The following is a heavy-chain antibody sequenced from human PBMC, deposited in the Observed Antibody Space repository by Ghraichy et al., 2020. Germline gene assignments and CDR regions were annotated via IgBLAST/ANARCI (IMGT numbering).Heavy chain of an antibody. CDR1: GFSFSRYW. Sequence: GESLRLSCAASGFSFSRYWMSWVRQAPGKGLEWVANIKQDGSEKYYVDSVKGRFAISRDNAKNSLSLQMNSLRAEGTAVYYCARDRDGDLDFWGQGTLVTVSS. CDR2: IKQDGSEK. J-gene: IGHJ4*02. V-gene: IGHV3-7*03. CDR3: ARDRDGDLDF. D-gene: IGHD5-24*01.